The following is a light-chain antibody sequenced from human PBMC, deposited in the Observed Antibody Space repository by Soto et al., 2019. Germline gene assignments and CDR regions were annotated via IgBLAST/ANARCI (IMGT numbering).Light chain of an antibody. J-gene: IGLJ3*02. CDR3: SSYTNKDTLL. CDR2: DVT. CDR1: SSDVGGYDH. V-gene: IGLV2-14*03. Sequence: QSALTQPASVSGSPGQSITISCTGTSSDVGGYDHVSWYQQHPGQAPKLIIYDVTVRPSGISRRFSGSKSDNPASLAVSGLQPEDEADYYCSSYTNKDTLLFGGGTKLTVL.